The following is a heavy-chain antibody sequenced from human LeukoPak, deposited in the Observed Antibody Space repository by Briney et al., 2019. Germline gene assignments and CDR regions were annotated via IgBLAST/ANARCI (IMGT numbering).Heavy chain of an antibody. CDR1: GFTFSSYG. D-gene: IGHD3-22*01. CDR2: IRYDGSNK. J-gene: IGHJ4*02. V-gene: IGHV3-30*02. CDR3: ATDYYDSSGYYSDTKATFDY. Sequence: GGSLRLSCAASGFTFSSYGMHWVRQAPGKGLEWVAFIRYDGSNKYYADSVKGRFTISRDNSKNTLYLRMNSLRAEDTAVYYCATDYYDSSGYYSDTKATFDYWGQGTLVTVSS.